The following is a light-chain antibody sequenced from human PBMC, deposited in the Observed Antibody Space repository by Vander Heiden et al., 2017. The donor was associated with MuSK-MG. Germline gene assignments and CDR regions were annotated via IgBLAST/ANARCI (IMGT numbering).Light chain of an antibody. CDR1: SSDVGGYNY. CDR3: SSYTSSSTV. V-gene: IGLV2-14*01. CDR2: DVS. Sequence: QSALTQPASVSGSPGQSITISCPGTSSDVGGYNYVSWYQQHPGKAPKLMIYDVSNRPSGGSNRFSGSKSGNTASLTISGLQAEDEAYYYCSSYTSSSTVFGGGTKLTVL. J-gene: IGLJ2*01.